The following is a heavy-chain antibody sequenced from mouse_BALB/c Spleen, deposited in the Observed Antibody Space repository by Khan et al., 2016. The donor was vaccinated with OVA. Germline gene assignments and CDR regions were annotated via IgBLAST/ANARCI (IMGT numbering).Heavy chain of an antibody. CDR2: ILPGSGTT. J-gene: IGHJ2*01. Sequence: QVQLKESGAELMKPGASVKISCKVTGYTFSTYWIEWVMQRPGHGLEWIGEILPGSGTTNYSEKFKDKATFTADTSSNTVYMKFSSLTSEDSAVYYCATSGGYDGDYWGQGTTLTVSS. CDR3: ATSGGYDGDY. D-gene: IGHD2-2*01. CDR1: GYTFSTYW. V-gene: IGHV1-9*01.